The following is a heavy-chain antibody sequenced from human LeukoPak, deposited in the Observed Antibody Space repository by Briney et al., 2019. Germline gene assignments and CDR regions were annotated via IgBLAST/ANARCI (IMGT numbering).Heavy chain of an antibody. CDR3: ARHSMVRDFYYYYYMDV. Sequence: SSETLSPTCTVSGGSINSSSYYWGWIRQPPGKGLEWIGSIYYSGGTYYSPSLTSRVTISVDTSKNQFSLKLSSVTAADTAVYYCARHSMVRDFYYYYYMDVWGKGTTVTVSS. CDR2: IYYSGGT. CDR1: GGSINSSSYY. J-gene: IGHJ6*03. V-gene: IGHV4-39*01. D-gene: IGHD3-10*01.